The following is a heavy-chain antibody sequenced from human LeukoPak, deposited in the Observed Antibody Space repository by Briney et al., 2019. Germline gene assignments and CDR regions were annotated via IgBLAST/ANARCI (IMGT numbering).Heavy chain of an antibody. CDR1: GFTFSSYS. CDR2: ISSSSSYI. Sequence: GGSLRLSCAAPGFTFSSYSMNWVRQAPGKGLEWVSSISSSSSYIYYADSVKGRFTISRDNAKNSLYLQMNSLRAEDTAVYYCARGDVDIVATSTQSAYYYYMDVWGKGTTVTVSS. D-gene: IGHD5-12*01. CDR3: ARGDVDIVATSTQSAYYYYMDV. V-gene: IGHV3-21*01. J-gene: IGHJ6*03.